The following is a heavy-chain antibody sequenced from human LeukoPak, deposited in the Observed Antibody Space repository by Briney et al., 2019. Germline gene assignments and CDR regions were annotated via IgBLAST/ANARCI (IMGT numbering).Heavy chain of an antibody. Sequence: SVKVSCKASGGTFSSYAISWVRQAPGQGLEWMGGIIPIFGTANYAQKFQGRVTITADKSTSTAYMEVSSLRSEDTAVYYCAGGRPRGYCSGGSCYHNFDYWGQGTLVTVSS. CDR1: GGTFSSYA. CDR2: IIPIFGTA. J-gene: IGHJ4*02. D-gene: IGHD2-15*01. CDR3: AGGRPRGYCSGGSCYHNFDY. V-gene: IGHV1-69*06.